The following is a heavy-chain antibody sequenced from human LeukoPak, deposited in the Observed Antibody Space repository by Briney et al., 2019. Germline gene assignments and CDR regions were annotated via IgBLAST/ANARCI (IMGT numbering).Heavy chain of an antibody. CDR3: ARVWGSGSYPIRAVDS. CDR2: IDPSSGIT. J-gene: IGHJ4*02. CDR1: GYIFTSFY. D-gene: IGHD1-26*01. V-gene: IGHV1-46*01. Sequence: ASVKVSCKASGYIFTSFYIHWVRQVPGQGLEWMGIIDPSSGITTYAQKFQGGVIMTADTSTNTVYLELSSLKSEDTAVYYCARVWGSGSYPIRAVDSWGQGTLVTVSS.